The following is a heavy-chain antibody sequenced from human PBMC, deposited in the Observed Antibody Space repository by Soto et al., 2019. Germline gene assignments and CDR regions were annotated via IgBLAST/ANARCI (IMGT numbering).Heavy chain of an antibody. D-gene: IGHD6-13*01. CDR3: ARQAAAPGIDLWFDP. J-gene: IGHJ5*02. CDR2: IFYAGNT. Sequence: QRKLQASGPGLVKHSETLSPTCNVSGGSISSSRSYWAWFRQPPGKELEWIANIFYAGNTYYNPSLKSRVTVSVDTSKNQFSLKLDSVTAADTAVYYCARQAAAPGIDLWFDPWGQGTLVTVSS. CDR1: GGSISSSRSY. V-gene: IGHV4-39*01.